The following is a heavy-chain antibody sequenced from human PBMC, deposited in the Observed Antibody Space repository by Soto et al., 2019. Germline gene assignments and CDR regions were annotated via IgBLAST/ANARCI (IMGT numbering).Heavy chain of an antibody. V-gene: IGHV4-31*03. Sequence: QVQLQESGPGLVKPSQTLSLTCTVSGDSMSSGDYYWNWIRQHPEKGLEWIGYINYRGNNFYNPSLKGRIAISADTSKNQFSLRLTSVTAADTAMYFCARDAPGAAPYWGQGTLVTVSS. J-gene: IGHJ4*02. CDR2: INYRGNN. CDR3: ARDAPGAAPY. D-gene: IGHD6-13*01. CDR1: GDSMSSGDYY.